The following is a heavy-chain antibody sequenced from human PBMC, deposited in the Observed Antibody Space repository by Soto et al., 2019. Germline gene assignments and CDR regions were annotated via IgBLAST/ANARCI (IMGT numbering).Heavy chain of an antibody. D-gene: IGHD2-15*01. CDR3: ARDGRMSSRVNWFEP. J-gene: IGHJ5*02. CDR2: IYYSGST. Sequence: LETLSLTCPVSGGSISSSSYYWGWIRQPPGKGLEWIGSIYYSGSTDYNPSLKSRVTMSVDTSRNQFSLKLSSVTAADTAVYYCARDGRMSSRVNWFEPWGQGTLVTVSS. V-gene: IGHV4-39*02. CDR1: GGSISSSSYY.